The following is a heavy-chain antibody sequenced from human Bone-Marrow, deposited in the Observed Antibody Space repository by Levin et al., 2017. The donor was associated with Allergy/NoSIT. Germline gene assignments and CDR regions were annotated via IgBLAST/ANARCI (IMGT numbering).Heavy chain of an antibody. CDR1: GFIFRNYA. J-gene: IGHJ4*02. Sequence: GGSLRLSCAASGFIFRNYAMNWVRQAPGKGLEWVSQISGSGGNTHYADSVKGRFTFSRDNSKNTLYLQMHSLRVEDTAVYYCAGYDTSAYHSPFDYWGQGTLVTVSS. CDR2: ISGSGGNT. D-gene: IGHD3-22*01. CDR3: AGYDTSAYHSPFDY. V-gene: IGHV3-23*01.